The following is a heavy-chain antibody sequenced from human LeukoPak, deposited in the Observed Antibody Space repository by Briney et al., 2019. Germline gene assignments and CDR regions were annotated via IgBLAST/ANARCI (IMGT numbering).Heavy chain of an antibody. CDR3: AKDTMVRGSPSDY. CDR1: GFTFSSYG. V-gene: IGHV3-23*01. Sequence: GGSLRLSCAASGFTFSSYGMSWVRQAPGKGLEWVSAISATGGTTYYADSVKGRFTISRDNSKNTLYLQMNSLRAEDTAVYYCAKDTMVRGSPSDYWGQGTLVTVSS. D-gene: IGHD3-10*01. J-gene: IGHJ4*02. CDR2: ISATGGTT.